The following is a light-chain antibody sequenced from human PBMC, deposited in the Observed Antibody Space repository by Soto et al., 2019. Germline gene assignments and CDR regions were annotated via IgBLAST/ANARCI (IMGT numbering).Light chain of an antibody. CDR3: QSYDSSLSGYYV. J-gene: IGLJ1*01. CDR1: SSNIGAGYD. CDR2: GNS. V-gene: IGLV1-40*01. Sequence: SVLTQPPSVSGGPGQRVTISCPGSSSNIGAGYDVHWYQQLPGTAPKLLIYGNSNRPSGVPDRFSGSKSGTSASLAITGLQAEDEADYYCQSYDSSLSGYYVFGTGTKVTVL.